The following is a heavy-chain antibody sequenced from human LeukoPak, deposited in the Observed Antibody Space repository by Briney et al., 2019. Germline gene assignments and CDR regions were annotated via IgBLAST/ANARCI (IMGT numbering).Heavy chain of an antibody. V-gene: IGHV1-2*02. CDR2: INPNSGGT. D-gene: IGHD5-12*01. Sequence: ASVKVSCKASGYTFTGYYMHWVRQAPGQGLEWMGWINPNSGGTNYAQKLQGRVTMTRDTSISTAYMELSRLRSDDTAVYYCAGTRGWATYAFDIWGQGTMVTVSS. J-gene: IGHJ3*02. CDR3: AGTRGWATYAFDI. CDR1: GYTFTGYY.